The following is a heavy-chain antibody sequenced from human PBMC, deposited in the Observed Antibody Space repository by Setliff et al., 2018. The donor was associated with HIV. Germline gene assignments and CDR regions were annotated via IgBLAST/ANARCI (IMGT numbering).Heavy chain of an antibody. D-gene: IGHD3-22*01. V-gene: IGHV3-21*01. Sequence: GGSLRLSCAASGFTFSNYEMSWVRQAPGKGLEWVSSISSGSSYIYYAESVKGRFTISRDNAKNTLYLQMNSLRAEDTAVYYCARDLSYDYDRSSDTFDYWGQGTLVTVSS. CDR3: ARDLSYDYDRSSDTFDY. CDR2: ISSGSSYI. CDR1: GFTFSNYE. J-gene: IGHJ4*02.